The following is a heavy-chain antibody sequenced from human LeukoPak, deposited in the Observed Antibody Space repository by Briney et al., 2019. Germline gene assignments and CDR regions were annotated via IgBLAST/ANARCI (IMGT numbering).Heavy chain of an antibody. CDR2: IYYSGTT. D-gene: IGHD4/OR15-4a*01. CDR1: GGSISSYY. V-gene: IGHV4-59*01. J-gene: IGHJ6*02. Sequence: PSETLSLTCTASGGSISSYYWSWIRQPPGKGLEWIGYIYYSGTTNYNPSLKSRVTISVDTSKNQFSLKLNSVTAADTAVYYCAREDPRTKVPEGMDVWGQGTTVTVSS. CDR3: AREDPRTKVPEGMDV.